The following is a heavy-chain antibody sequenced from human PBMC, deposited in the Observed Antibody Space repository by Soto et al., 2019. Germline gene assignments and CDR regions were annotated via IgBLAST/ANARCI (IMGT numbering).Heavy chain of an antibody. Sequence: PGGSLRLSCTASGFTFGDYAMSWFRQAPGKGLEWVGFIRSKAYGGTTEYAASVKGRFTISRDDSKSIAYLQMNSLKTEDTAVYYCTRKIGYGSGSYYGFDYWGQGTLVTVS. J-gene: IGHJ4*02. D-gene: IGHD3-10*01. V-gene: IGHV3-49*03. CDR1: GFTFGDYA. CDR2: IRSKAYGGTT. CDR3: TRKIGYGSGSYYGFDY.